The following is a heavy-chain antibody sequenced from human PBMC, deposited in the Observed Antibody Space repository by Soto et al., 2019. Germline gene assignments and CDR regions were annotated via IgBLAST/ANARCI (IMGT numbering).Heavy chain of an antibody. CDR3: ARTNLIRGIRSRYFFDY. CDR1: GGSISTTNYY. CDR2: IYYSGGA. Sequence: SETLSLTCSVSGGSISTTNYYWGWIRQPPGKGLEWIGNIYYSGGAYYNPSLKRRVTISVDTSKNVFFLKLNSVTAADTAVHYCARTNLIRGIRSRYFFDYWGQGTLVTVSS. V-gene: IGHV4-39*02. J-gene: IGHJ4*02. D-gene: IGHD3-10*01.